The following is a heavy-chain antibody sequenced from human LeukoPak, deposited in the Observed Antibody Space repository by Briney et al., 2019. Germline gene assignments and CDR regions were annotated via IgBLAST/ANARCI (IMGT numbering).Heavy chain of an antibody. CDR2: IHYSGGIT. CDR1: GGSISSYY. Sequence: SETLSLTCTVSGGSISSYYWSWIRQPPGKGLEWIGYIHYSGGITYYNPSLKSRVTISVDTSKNQFSLSLSSVTAADTAVYYCARGVVTGSDYYYDSSGYYYHDAFDIWGQGTMVTVSS. D-gene: IGHD3-22*01. J-gene: IGHJ3*02. CDR3: ARGVVTGSDYYYDSSGYYYHDAFDI. V-gene: IGHV4-59*08.